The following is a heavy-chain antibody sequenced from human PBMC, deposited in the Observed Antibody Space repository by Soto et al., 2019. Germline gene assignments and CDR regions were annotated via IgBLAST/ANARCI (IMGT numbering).Heavy chain of an antibody. Sequence: EVQLVEAGGGLVKPGGSLRLSCAASGFTFSSYSMNWVRQAPGKGLEWVSSISSSSSYIYYADSVKGRFTISRDNAKKSLYLQMNSLRAEDTAVYYCARDLRAGKYYFDYWGQGTLVTVSS. CDR3: ARDLRAGKYYFDY. V-gene: IGHV3-21*01. J-gene: IGHJ4*02. CDR2: ISSSSSYI. CDR1: GFTFSSYS.